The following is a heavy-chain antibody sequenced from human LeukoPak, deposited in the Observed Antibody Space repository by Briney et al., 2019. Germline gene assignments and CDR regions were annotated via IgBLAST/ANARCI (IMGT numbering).Heavy chain of an antibody. J-gene: IGHJ4*02. CDR1: GFTFSSYS. CDR2: ISSSSSYI. Sequence: GGSLRLSRAASGFTFSSYSMNWVRQAPGKGLEWVSSISSSSSYIYYADSVKGRFTNSRDNAKNSLYLQMNSLRAEDTAVYYCARERAAADDSLDYWGQGTLATVSS. V-gene: IGHV3-21*01. D-gene: IGHD6-13*01. CDR3: ARERAAADDSLDY.